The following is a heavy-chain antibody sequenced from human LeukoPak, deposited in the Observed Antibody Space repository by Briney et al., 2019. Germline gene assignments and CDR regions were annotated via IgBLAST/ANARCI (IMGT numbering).Heavy chain of an antibody. V-gene: IGHV1-18*01. D-gene: IGHD2-2*02. Sequence: GASVKVSRKASGYTFTSYGISWVRQAPGQGLEWMGWISAYNGNTNYAQKLQGRVTMTTDTSTSTAYMELRSLRSDHTAVYYCARAMWGGHCSSTSCYTYPFDPWGQGTLVTVSS. J-gene: IGHJ5*02. CDR2: ISAYNGNT. CDR3: ARAMWGGHCSSTSCYTYPFDP. CDR1: GYTFTSYG.